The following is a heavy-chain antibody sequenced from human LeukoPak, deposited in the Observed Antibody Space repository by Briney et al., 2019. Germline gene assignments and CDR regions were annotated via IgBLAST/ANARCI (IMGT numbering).Heavy chain of an antibody. V-gene: IGHV4-61*05. D-gene: IGHD3-22*01. J-gene: IGHJ4*02. CDR2: IYYSGST. CDR3: ARDVPYDSRRKAYPLGY. Sequence: SETLSLTCTVSGGSISSSSYYWGWIRQPPGKGLEWIGYIYYSGSTNYNPSLKSRVTISVDTSKNQFSLKLSSVTAADTAVYYCARDVPYDSRRKAYPLGYWGQGTLVTVSS. CDR1: GGSISSSSYY.